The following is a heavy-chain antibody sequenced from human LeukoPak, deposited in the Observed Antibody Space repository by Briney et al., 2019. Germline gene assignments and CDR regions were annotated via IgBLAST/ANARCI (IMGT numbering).Heavy chain of an antibody. V-gene: IGHV4-34*01. D-gene: IGHD3-22*01. J-gene: IGHJ4*02. CDR2: INHSGST. CDR3: ARGVLSRDSSGYYYPYYFDY. Sequence: SKTLSLTCAVYGGSFSGYYWSWIRQPPGKGLEGIGEINHSGSTNYNPSLKSRVTISVDTSKNQFSLKLSSVTAADTAVYYCARGVLSRDSSGYYYPYYFDYWGQGTLVTVSS. CDR1: GGSFSGYY.